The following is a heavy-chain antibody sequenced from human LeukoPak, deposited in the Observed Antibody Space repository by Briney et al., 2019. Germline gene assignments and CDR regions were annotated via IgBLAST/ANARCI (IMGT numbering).Heavy chain of an antibody. Sequence: GGSLRLSCAASGFTFSYYTINWVRQAPGKGLEWVSLISSSSNNIYYADSVKGRFTVSRDNAKNSLYLQMNSLRVEDTAVYYCARDGIVGATRSNFDYWGQGTLVTVSS. D-gene: IGHD1-26*01. J-gene: IGHJ4*02. CDR3: ARDGIVGATRSNFDY. V-gene: IGHV3-21*01. CDR1: GFTFSYYT. CDR2: ISSSSNNI.